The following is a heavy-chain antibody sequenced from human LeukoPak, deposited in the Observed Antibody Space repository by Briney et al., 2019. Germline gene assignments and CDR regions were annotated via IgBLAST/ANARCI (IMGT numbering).Heavy chain of an antibody. CDR3: ARGPVVAATPFFDY. V-gene: IGHV3-48*01. D-gene: IGHD2-15*01. CDR1: GFTFSSYE. CDR2: ISSSSSTI. J-gene: IGHJ4*02. Sequence: GGSLRLSCAASGFTFSSYEMNWVRQAPGKGLEWVSYISSSSSTIYYADSVKGRFTISRDNAKNSLYLQMNSLRAEDTAVYYCARGPVVAATPFFDYWGQGTLVTVSS.